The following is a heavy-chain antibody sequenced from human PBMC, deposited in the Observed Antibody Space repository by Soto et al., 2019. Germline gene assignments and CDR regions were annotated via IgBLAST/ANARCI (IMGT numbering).Heavy chain of an antibody. CDR3: AREPIRTPRGATQVDP. Sequence: QVRLQESGPGLVRPSQTLSLTCNVSGAPISSGGVYWIWPRKHPGNGPQWTGYVYNSWTTFYKPSLASRVTMSLGAAKNHFSLELRSGTVADTAVYYCAREPIRTPRGATQVDPWGQGTQVPVSS. CDR1: GAPISSGGVY. CDR2: VYNSWTT. J-gene: IGHJ5*02. V-gene: IGHV4-31*03. D-gene: IGHD3-10*01.